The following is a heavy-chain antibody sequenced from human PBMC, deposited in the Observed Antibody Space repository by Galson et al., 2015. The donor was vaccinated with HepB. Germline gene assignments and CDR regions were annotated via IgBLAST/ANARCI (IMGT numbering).Heavy chain of an antibody. D-gene: IGHD5-12*01. CDR3: ARVSFDHRRGYSGYEGLFAY. CDR1: GFTFSSYS. V-gene: IGHV3-48*01. J-gene: IGHJ4*02. Sequence: SLRLSCAASGFTFSSYSMNWVRQAPGKGLEWVSYISSSSSTIYYADSVKGRFTVSRDNAKNSLYLQMNSLRAEDTAVYYCARVSFDHRRGYSGYEGLFAYWGQGTLVTVSS. CDR2: ISSSSSTI.